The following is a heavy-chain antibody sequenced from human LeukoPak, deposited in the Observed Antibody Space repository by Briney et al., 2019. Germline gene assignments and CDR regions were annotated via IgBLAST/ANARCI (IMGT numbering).Heavy chain of an antibody. CDR2: IWYDGSNK. D-gene: IGHD6-19*01. CDR3: AREVAVAGTRRGIDY. J-gene: IGHJ4*02. Sequence: GRSLRLSCAASGFTFSSYGMHWVRQAPGKGLEWVAVIWYDGSNKYYADSVKGRFTISRDNSKNTLYLQMNSLRAEDTAVYYCAREVAVAGTRRGIDYWGQGTLVTVSS. CDR1: GFTFSSYG. V-gene: IGHV3-33*01.